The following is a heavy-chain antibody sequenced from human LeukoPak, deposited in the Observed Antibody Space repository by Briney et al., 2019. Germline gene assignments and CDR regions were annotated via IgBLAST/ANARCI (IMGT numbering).Heavy chain of an antibody. CDR3: ARHVRSSWYYFDY. J-gene: IGHJ4*02. CDR2: IYYSGST. Sequence: NPSETLSLTCTVSGGSISSSSYYWGWIRQPPGKGLEWIGSIYYSGSTNYNPSLKSRVTISVDTSKNQFSLKLSSVTAADTAVYYCARHVRSSWYYFDYWGQGTLVTVSS. D-gene: IGHD6-13*01. CDR1: GGSISSSSYY. V-gene: IGHV4-39*01.